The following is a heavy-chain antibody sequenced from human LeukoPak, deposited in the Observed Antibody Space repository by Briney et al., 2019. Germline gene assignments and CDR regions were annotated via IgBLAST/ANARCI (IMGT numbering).Heavy chain of an antibody. Sequence: GGSLRLSCAASGFTFSDYYMSWIRQAPGKGLEWVSYISSSSSYTNYADSVKGRFTISRDNAKNSLYLQMNSLRAEDTAVYYCAREAYYYDSSGYRPSYYFDYWGQGTLVTVSS. J-gene: IGHJ4*02. CDR2: ISSSSSYT. V-gene: IGHV3-11*06. D-gene: IGHD3-22*01. CDR3: AREAYYYDSSGYRPSYYFDY. CDR1: GFTFSDYY.